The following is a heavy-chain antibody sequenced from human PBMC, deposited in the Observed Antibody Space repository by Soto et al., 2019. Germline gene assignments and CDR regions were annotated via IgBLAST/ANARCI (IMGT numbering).Heavy chain of an antibody. CDR2: IYYSGST. Sequence: SETLSLTCTVSGGSISSGDYYWSWIRQPPGKGLEWIGYIYYSGSTYYNPSLKSRVTISVDTSKNQFSLKLSSVTAADTAVYYCARVGIGIAVQEHYRLDVWGKGTTVTVYS. J-gene: IGHJ6*04. CDR1: GGSISSGDYY. CDR3: ARVGIGIAVQEHYRLDV. V-gene: IGHV4-30-4*01. D-gene: IGHD6-19*01.